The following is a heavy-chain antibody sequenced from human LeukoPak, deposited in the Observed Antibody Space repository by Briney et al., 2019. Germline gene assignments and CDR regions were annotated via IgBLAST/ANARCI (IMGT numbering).Heavy chain of an antibody. CDR3: ARDGAVVPAAMLGYYYYGMDV. CDR2: ISSNGSTI. J-gene: IGHJ6*02. CDR1: GFTFSDYA. Sequence: PGGSLRLSCVASGFTFSDYAMNWVRQAPGKGLEWVSYISSNGSTIYYADSVKGRFTISRDNAKNSLYLQMNSLRAEDTAVYYCARDGAVVPAAMLGYYYYGMDVWGQGTTVTVSS. V-gene: IGHV3-48*03. D-gene: IGHD2-2*01.